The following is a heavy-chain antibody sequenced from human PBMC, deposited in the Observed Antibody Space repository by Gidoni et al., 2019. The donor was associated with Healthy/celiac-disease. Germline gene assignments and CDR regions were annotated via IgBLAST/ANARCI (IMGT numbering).Heavy chain of an antibody. CDR3: ARPIPDSGWESDY. J-gene: IGHJ4*02. CDR1: GGSISSSSYY. Sequence: KPSETLSLTCTVSGGSISSSSYYWGWIRQPPGKGLEWIGSIYYSGSTYYNPSLKSRVTISVDTSKNQFSLKLSSVTAADTAVYYCARPIPDSGWESDYWGQGTLVTVSS. CDR2: IYYSGST. V-gene: IGHV4-39*01. D-gene: IGHD6-19*01.